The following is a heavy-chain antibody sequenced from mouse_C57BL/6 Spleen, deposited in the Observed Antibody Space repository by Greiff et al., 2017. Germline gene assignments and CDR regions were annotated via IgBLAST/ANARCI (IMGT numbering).Heavy chain of an antibody. D-gene: IGHD1-1*01. J-gene: IGHJ4*01. Sequence: VQLQQSGPELVKPGASVKLSCKASGYTFTSYDINWVKQRPGQGLEWIGWIYPRDGSTKYNEKFKGKATLTVDTSSSTAYMELHSLTSEDSEVYFCARAPQGTVVATGAMDYWGQGTSVTVSA. CDR2: IYPRDGST. CDR3: ARAPQGTVVATGAMDY. V-gene: IGHV1-85*01. CDR1: GYTFTSYD.